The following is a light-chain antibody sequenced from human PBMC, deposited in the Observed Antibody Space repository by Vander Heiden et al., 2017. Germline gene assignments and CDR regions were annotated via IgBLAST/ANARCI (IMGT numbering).Light chain of an antibody. CDR2: GAS. Sequence: EIVLTQSPCTLSLSPGERATLSCRASQSVSSSYLAWYQQKPGQAPRLLIYGASSRANGIPDRFSGSGSGTDFTLTISRLEPEDFAVYYCQQYGSSPRITFGQGTRLEIK. J-gene: IGKJ5*01. V-gene: IGKV3-20*01. CDR1: QSVSSSY. CDR3: QQYGSSPRIT.